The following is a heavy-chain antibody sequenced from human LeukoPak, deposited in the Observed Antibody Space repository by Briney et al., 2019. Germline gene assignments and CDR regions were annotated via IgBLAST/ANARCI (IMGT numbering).Heavy chain of an antibody. CDR2: VSFSGHT. V-gene: IGHV4-31*03. D-gene: IGHD2-2*01. CDR1: VGSISATGYY. J-gene: IGHJ4*02. CDR3: ARDRSGSSFSFDF. Sequence: PSQTLSLTCTVSVGSISATGYYWSCIRQNPGEGLVWIGYVSFSGHTYYNPSLKSRVTISADTSKNQFSLKVTSVTVADSALDYCARDRSGSSFSFDFWGQGTLVTVSS.